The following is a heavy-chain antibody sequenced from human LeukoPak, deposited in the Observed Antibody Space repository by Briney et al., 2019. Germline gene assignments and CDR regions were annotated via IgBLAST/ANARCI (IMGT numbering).Heavy chain of an antibody. Sequence: GGSLRLSCAASGFTFSNYAMSWVRQAPGKGLEWVSAISASGGSTYYADSVRGRFTISRDNSKNTMYLQMNSLRAEDTAVYYCATSGFGSGSYYAAFDYWGQGTLVTVSS. J-gene: IGHJ4*02. CDR3: ATSGFGSGSYYAAFDY. D-gene: IGHD3-10*01. V-gene: IGHV3-23*01. CDR1: GFTFSNYA. CDR2: ISASGGST.